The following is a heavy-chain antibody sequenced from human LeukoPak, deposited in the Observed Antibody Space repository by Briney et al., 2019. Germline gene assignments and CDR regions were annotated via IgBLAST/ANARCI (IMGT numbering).Heavy chain of an antibody. D-gene: IGHD3-22*01. Sequence: ASVKVSCKASGGTFSSYAISWVRQAPGQGLEWMGGIIPIFGTANYAQKFQGRVTITTDESTSTAYMELSSLRSEDTAVYYCARGRDYYDSSGYSYYFDYWGQGTLVTVSS. CDR1: GGTFSSYA. J-gene: IGHJ4*02. CDR3: ARGRDYYDSSGYSYYFDY. V-gene: IGHV1-69*05. CDR2: IIPIFGTA.